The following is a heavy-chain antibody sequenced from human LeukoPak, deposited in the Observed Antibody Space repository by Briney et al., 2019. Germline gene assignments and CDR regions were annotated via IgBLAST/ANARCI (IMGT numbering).Heavy chain of an antibody. V-gene: IGHV1-69*04. CDR3: ARGDYYYYYYGMDV. J-gene: IGHJ6*02. CDR2: IIPIFGIA. Sequence: SVKVSCKASGGTFSSYAISWVRQAPGQGLEWMGRIIPIFGIANYAQKFQGSVTITADKSTSTAYMELSSLRSEDTAVYYCARGDYYYYYYGMDVWGQGTTVTVSS. CDR1: GGTFSSYA. D-gene: IGHD3-16*01.